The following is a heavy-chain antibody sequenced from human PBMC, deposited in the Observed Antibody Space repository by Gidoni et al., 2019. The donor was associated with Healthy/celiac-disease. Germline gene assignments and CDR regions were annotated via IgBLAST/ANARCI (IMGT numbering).Heavy chain of an antibody. CDR3: ARDHDSSGHFDY. CDR2: ISSSSSYI. D-gene: IGHD3-22*01. J-gene: IGHJ4*02. V-gene: IGHV3-21*01. Sequence: EVQLVESGGGLVKPGGSLRLSCAASGFPFSSYSMNWVRQAPGKGLEWVSSISSSSSYIYYADSVKGRFTISRDNAKNSLYLQMNSLRAEDTAVYYCARDHDSSGHFDYWGQGTLVTVSS. CDR1: GFPFSSYS.